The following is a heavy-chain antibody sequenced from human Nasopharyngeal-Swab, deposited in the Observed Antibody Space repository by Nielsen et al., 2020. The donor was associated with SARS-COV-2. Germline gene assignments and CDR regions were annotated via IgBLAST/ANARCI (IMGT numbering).Heavy chain of an antibody. Sequence: GESLKISCAASGFTFSSYSMNWVRQAPGKGLEWVSSISSSSSYIYYADSVKGRFTISRGNAKNSLYLQMNSLRAEDTAVYYCARDRLQYYDFWSGYPNYFDYWGQGTLVTVSS. D-gene: IGHD3-3*01. J-gene: IGHJ4*02. CDR2: ISSSSSYI. V-gene: IGHV3-21*01. CDR1: GFTFSSYS. CDR3: ARDRLQYYDFWSGYPNYFDY.